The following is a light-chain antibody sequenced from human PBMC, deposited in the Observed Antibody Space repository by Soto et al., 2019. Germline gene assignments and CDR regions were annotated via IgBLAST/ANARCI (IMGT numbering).Light chain of an antibody. CDR3: QQYYSYPCP. V-gene: IGKV1-5*01. CDR2: DVS. J-gene: IGKJ1*01. Sequence: DIQMTQSPSTHSASLGDRVTITCRASQSISRWLAWYQQKPGKAPKVVIYDVSSLQSGVPPRYSSSRSGTEFTLNISNLQPDDYATKYSQQYYSYPCPFGHGNMGEIK. CDR1: QSISRW.